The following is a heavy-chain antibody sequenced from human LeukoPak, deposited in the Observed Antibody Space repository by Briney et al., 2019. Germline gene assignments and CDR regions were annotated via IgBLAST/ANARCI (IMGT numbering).Heavy chain of an antibody. CDR2: IIPIFGTA. Sequence: SVKVSCKASGGTFSSYAISWVRQAPGQGLEWMGGIIPIFGTANYAQKFQGRVTITADESTSTAYMELSSLRSEDTAVYYCVRPLDYSRSHGMDVWGQGTTVTVSS. V-gene: IGHV1-69*01. CDR3: VRPLDYSRSHGMDV. J-gene: IGHJ6*02. D-gene: IGHD4-11*01. CDR1: GGTFSSYA.